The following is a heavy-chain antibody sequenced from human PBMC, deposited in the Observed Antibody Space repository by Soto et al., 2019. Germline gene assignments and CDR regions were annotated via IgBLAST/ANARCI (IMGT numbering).Heavy chain of an antibody. J-gene: IGHJ5*02. CDR2: ISGGGGST. CDR1: GFTFSSYA. Sequence: EVQLLESGGGLVQPGGSLRLSCAASGFTFSSYAMSWVRRAPGKGLEWVSLISGGGGSTYYADSVKGRFTIFRENSNKTLLLQMNSLRADDTAVYYCAKREGPISTGTDPLKWFDHWGQGTLVTVSS. D-gene: IGHD3-3*01. CDR3: AKREGPISTGTDPLKWFDH. V-gene: IGHV3-23*01.